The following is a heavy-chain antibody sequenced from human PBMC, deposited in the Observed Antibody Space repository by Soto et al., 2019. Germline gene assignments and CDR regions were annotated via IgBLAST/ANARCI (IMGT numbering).Heavy chain of an antibody. V-gene: IGHV3-66*01. D-gene: IGHD3-10*01. CDR2: MFSGGST. CDR3: ATIYGSGSYQ. Sequence: EVQLLESGGGLAQPGGSRRLSCAASEFTLSGHFMSWVRQPPGKGLEWVSIMFSGGSTDYADSVKVRFIISRDNSKHILYLQMNNLRAEDTATYYFATIYGSGSYQWGQGALVIVSS. J-gene: IGHJ4*02. CDR1: EFTLSGHF.